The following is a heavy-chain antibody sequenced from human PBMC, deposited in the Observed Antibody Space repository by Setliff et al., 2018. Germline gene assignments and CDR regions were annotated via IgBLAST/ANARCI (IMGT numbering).Heavy chain of an antibody. CDR1: GGTFSSYA. J-gene: IGHJ4*02. CDR3: ARYDSYGDKYYFDY. V-gene: IGHV1-69*10. Sequence: ASVKVSCKASGGTFSSYAISWVRQAPGQGLEWMGGIIPILGIANYAQKFQGRVTITADKSTSTAYMELSSLRSEDTAVYYCARYDSYGDKYYFDYWGQGTLVTVSS. CDR2: IIPILGIA. D-gene: IGHD4-17*01.